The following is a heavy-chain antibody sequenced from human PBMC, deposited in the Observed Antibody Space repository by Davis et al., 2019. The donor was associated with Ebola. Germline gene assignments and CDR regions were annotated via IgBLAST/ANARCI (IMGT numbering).Heavy chain of an antibody. J-gene: IGHJ4*02. D-gene: IGHD3-3*01. CDR2: ITGSGGSA. CDR1: GIVFSSYA. Sequence: GGSLRLSCAASGIVFSSYAMSWVRQAPGKGLEWVSGITGSGGSADYAGSVKGRFTISRDNSKNTLFLQMSGLRVEDTAVYYCAKDLGATIFGVVLIRWFFDSWGQGTLVTVSS. CDR3: AKDLGATIFGVVLIRWFFDS. V-gene: IGHV3-23*01.